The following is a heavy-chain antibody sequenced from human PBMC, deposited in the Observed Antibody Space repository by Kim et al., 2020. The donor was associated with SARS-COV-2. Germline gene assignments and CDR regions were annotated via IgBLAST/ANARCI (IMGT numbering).Heavy chain of an antibody. CDR3: ARDRGVVLPAAVFDY. Sequence: GGSLRLSCAASGFTFSSYAMHWVRQAPGKGLEWVAVITYDGSNKYYADSVKGRFTISRDNSKNTLYLQMNSLRAEDTAAYYCARDRGVVLPAAVFDYCG. CDR2: ITYDGSNK. V-gene: IGHV3-30-3*01. J-gene: IGHJ4*01. D-gene: IGHD2-2*01. CDR1: GFTFSSYA.